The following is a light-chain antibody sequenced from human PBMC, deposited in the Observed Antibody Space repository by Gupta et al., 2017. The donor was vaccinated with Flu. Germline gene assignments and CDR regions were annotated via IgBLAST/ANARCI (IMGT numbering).Light chain of an antibody. V-gene: IGKV3-11*01. CDR3: QQRAKWPPIT. J-gene: IGKJ5*01. Sequence: EIVLTHSPANLSLSPGERATLSCRASQNVNTYIAWYQQKPGQAPRLLMYDASIRATGIPARFSGGGSGTDFTLTITSLEPEDVAVYYCQQRAKWPPITFGRGTRLEIK. CDR1: QNVNTY. CDR2: DAS.